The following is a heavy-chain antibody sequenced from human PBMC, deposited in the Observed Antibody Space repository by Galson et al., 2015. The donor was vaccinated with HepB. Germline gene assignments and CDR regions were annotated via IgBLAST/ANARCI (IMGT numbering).Heavy chain of an antibody. D-gene: IGHD6-6*01. V-gene: IGHV1-58*01. CDR3: AADLGSSWSHYYYGMDVWGYGMDV. CDR2: IVVGSGNT. Sequence: SVKVSCKASGFTFTSSAVQWVRQARGQRLEWIGWIVVGSGNTNYAQKFQERVTITRDMSTSTAYMELSSLRSEDTAVYYCAADLGSSWSHYYYGMDVWGYGMDVWGQGTTVTVSS. J-gene: IGHJ6*02. CDR1: GFTFTSSA.